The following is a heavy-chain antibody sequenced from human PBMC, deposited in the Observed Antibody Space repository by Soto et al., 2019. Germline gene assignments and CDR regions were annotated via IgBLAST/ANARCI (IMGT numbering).Heavy chain of an antibody. V-gene: IGHV1-18*01. CDR2: LNPHNGIT. D-gene: IGHD2-8*02. CDR1: GYTFTSYG. CDR3: AAGGRYSFDY. Sequence: QVQLVQSGAEVKKPWASVKVSCKASGYTFTSYGISWVRQAPGQGLERMGWLNPHNGITDYAQNLQGRVTMTTDTSTSTADLELRSLRSDDTAVYVCAAGGRYSFDYWGPGTLVTVSS. J-gene: IGHJ4*02.